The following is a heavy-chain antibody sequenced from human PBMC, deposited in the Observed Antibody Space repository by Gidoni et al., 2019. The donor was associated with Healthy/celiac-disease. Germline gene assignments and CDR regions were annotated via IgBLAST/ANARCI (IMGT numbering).Heavy chain of an antibody. Sequence: QLQLQESGPGLVKPSETLSLTCTVPGGPISSSSYYWGWIRQPPGKGLEWIGSIYYSGSTYYNPSLKSRVTISVDTSKNQFSLKLSSVTAADTAVYYCARHDRIAARRRAFDIWGQGTMVTVSS. J-gene: IGHJ3*02. CDR1: GGPISSSSYY. CDR3: ARHDRIAARRRAFDI. V-gene: IGHV4-39*01. CDR2: IYYSGST. D-gene: IGHD6-6*01.